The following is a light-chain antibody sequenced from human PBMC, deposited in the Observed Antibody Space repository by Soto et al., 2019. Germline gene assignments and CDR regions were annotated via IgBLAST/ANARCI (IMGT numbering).Light chain of an antibody. V-gene: IGLV1-47*01. CDR1: SSNIGSNY. Sequence: QSVLTQPPSASGTPGQRVTISCSGRSSNIGSNYVFWYQHLPGTAPKLLMYRNNQRPSGVPDRFSGSKSGTSASLAISGLRTEDQTDYYCAAWDHSLSGVVFGGGTKLTVL. CDR2: RNN. J-gene: IGLJ2*01. CDR3: AAWDHSLSGVV.